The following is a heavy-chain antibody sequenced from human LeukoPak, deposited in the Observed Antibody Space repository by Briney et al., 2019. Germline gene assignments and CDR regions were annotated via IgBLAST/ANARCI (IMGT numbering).Heavy chain of an antibody. D-gene: IGHD6-19*01. V-gene: IGHV4-34*01. CDR1: GGSFGGYY. CDR2: INHSGST. CDR3: ARGVAALYYYYGMDV. J-gene: IGHJ6*02. Sequence: SETLSLTCAVYGGSFGGYYWSWIRQPPGKGLEWIGEINHSGSTNYNPSLKSRVTISVDTSKNQFSLKLSSVTAADTAVYYCARGVAALYYYYGMDVWGQGTTVTVSS.